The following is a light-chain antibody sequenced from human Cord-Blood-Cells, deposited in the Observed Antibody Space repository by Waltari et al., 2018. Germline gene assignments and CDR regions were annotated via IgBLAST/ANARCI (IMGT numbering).Light chain of an antibody. CDR1: SSDAGGYNL. V-gene: IGLV2-23*01. Sequence: QSALTQPASVPGYPGQSMTIPCTATSSDAGGYNLVSWYPQHQGKAPKLMIYEGSKRPSGVSNRFSGSKSGNTASLTISGLQAEDEADYYCCSYAGSTVFGGGTKLTVL. CDR2: EGS. J-gene: IGLJ2*01. CDR3: CSYAGSTV.